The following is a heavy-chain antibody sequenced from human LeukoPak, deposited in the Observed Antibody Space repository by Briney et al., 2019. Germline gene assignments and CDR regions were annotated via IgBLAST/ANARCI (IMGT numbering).Heavy chain of an antibody. V-gene: IGHV3-30-3*01. CDR1: GFTFSSYA. CDR2: ISYDGSNK. J-gene: IGHJ4*02. D-gene: IGHD3-22*01. CDR3: ARAGPYYYDSSGYSDY. Sequence: GSLRLSCAASGFTFSSYAMHWVRQAPGKGLEWVAVISYDGSNKYYADSVKGRFTISRDNSKNTLYLQMNSLRAEDTAVYYCARAGPYYYDSSGYSDYWGQGTLVTVSS.